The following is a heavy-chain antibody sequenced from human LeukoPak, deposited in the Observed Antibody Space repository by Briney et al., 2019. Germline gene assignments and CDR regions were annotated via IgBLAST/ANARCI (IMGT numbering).Heavy chain of an antibody. D-gene: IGHD3-9*01. CDR1: GGSISSGGYY. V-gene: IGHV4-31*03. CDR3: ARGGKSTYYDILTGYLKAFDI. CDR2: IYYSGST. Sequence: SQTLSLTCTVSGGSISSGGYYWSWIRQHPGKGLEWIGYIYYSGSTYYNPSLKSRVTISVDTSENQFSLKLSSVTAADTAVYYCARGGKSTYYDILTGYLKAFDIWGQGTMVTVSS. J-gene: IGHJ3*02.